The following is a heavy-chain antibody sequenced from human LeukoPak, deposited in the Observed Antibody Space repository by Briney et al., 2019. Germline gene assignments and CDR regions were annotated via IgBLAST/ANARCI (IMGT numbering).Heavy chain of an antibody. Sequence: SETLSLTCTVSGGSISSSGYYWSWVRQHPGKGLEYIGYIHYSGSTHYNPSLKSRLTISVDMSQNQFSLKLSSVTDADTAVFFCAGLYCDSGCGEGEHWFDPWGQGTLVTVSS. CDR1: GGSISSSGYY. D-gene: IGHD2-21*02. V-gene: IGHV4-31*03. J-gene: IGHJ5*02. CDR2: IHYSGST. CDR3: AGLYCDSGCGEGEHWFDP.